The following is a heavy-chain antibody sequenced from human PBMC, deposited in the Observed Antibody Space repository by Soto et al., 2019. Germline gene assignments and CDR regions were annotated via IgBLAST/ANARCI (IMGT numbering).Heavy chain of an antibody. V-gene: IGHV4-4*02. Sequence: SETLSLTCAVSGGSISSGHYPWTWVRQPPGKGLEWIGEIFQSGSTNYTPSLESRVTISVDKSKNQFSLTLTSVTAADTAVYFCARGRGRYSSGWSWFDPLGQGILVTVSS. CDR3: ARGRGRYSSGWSWFDP. D-gene: IGHD6-19*01. CDR2: IFQSGST. CDR1: GGSISSGHY. J-gene: IGHJ5*02.